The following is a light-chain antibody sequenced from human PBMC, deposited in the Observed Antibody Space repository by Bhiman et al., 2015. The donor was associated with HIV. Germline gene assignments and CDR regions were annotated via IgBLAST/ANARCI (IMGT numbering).Light chain of an antibody. Sequence: QSVLTQPPSVSGAPGQRVTISCTGSNSNIGAGYDVHWYQQLPGTAPKLLIYGNNNRPSGVPDRFSGSKSGTSASLAITGLQAEDEADYYCQSYDSTLSGFYVFGTGTKVTVL. CDR2: GNN. CDR1: NSNIGAGYD. V-gene: IGLV1-40*01. J-gene: IGLJ1*01. CDR3: QSYDSTLSGFYV.